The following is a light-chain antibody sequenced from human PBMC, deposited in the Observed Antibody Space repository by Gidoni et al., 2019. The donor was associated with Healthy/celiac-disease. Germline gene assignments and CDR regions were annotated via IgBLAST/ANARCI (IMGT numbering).Light chain of an antibody. V-gene: IGKV3-20*01. J-gene: IGKJ2*01. Sequence: DIVLTQSPGTLSLSPGERATLPCRASQSVSSSDLAWDQQKPGQAPRLLIYGESSRATGIPDRFSGSGSGTDFTLTISRLEPEDFAVYYCQQDGSSSYTFGQGTKLEIK. CDR2: GES. CDR1: QSVSSSD. CDR3: QQDGSSSYT.